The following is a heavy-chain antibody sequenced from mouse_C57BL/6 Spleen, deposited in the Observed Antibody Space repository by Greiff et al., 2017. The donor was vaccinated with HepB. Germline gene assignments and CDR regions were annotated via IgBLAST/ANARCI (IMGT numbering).Heavy chain of an antibody. CDR2: IDPANGNT. CDR1: GFNIKNTY. J-gene: IGHJ1*03. Sequence: EVQLQQSVAELVRPGASVKLSCTASGFNIKNTYMHWVKQRPEQGLEWIGRIDPANGNTKYAPKFQGKATITEDTSSNTAYLQLSSLTSEDTAIYYCARSWDHYYGSSLWYFDVWGTGTAVTVSS. V-gene: IGHV14-3*01. D-gene: IGHD1-1*01. CDR3: ARSWDHYYGSSLWYFDV.